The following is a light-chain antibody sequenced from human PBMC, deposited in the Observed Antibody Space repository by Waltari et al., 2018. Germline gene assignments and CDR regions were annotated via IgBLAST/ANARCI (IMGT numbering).Light chain of an antibody. J-gene: IGKJ1*01. CDR2: AAS. Sequence: DIQMTQSPSSLSASVGDKVTITCRASQGISNWLAWYQQKPGKAPKLLIYAASSLQSGVPSRFSGSGSGTDYILTISSLQPEDFATYYCQQGYNTPWTFGQGTRVEIK. CDR1: QGISNW. V-gene: IGKV1-12*01. CDR3: QQGYNTPWT.